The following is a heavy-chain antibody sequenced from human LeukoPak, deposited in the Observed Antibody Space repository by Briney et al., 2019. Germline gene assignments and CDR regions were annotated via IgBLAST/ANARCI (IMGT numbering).Heavy chain of an antibody. CDR2: IYHSGST. V-gene: IGHV4-4*02. J-gene: IGHJ3*02. CDR3: ARDYGSEAAFDI. D-gene: IGHD6-19*01. CDR1: GGSNSSSNW. Sequence: PSETLSLTCAVSGGSNSSSNWWSWGRQSPGMGLEWIGEIYHSGSTNYNPSLKSRVTMSVDKSKNQFSLKVSSVTAADTAVYFCARDYGSEAAFDIWGRGIMVTVSS.